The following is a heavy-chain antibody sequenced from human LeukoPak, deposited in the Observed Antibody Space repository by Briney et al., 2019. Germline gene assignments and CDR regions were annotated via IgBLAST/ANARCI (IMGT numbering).Heavy chain of an antibody. CDR3: ARMVPVRDGYNIIDY. CDR2: INPNSGGT. CDR1: GYTFTGYY. J-gene: IGHJ4*02. D-gene: IGHD5-24*01. V-gene: IGHV1-2*02. Sequence: ASVKVSCKASGYTFTGYYMQWVRQAPGQGLEWMGWINPNSGGTNYAQKFQGRVTMTRDTSLSTAYMELSRLRSDDTAVYYCARMVPVRDGYNIIDYWGQGTLVTVSS.